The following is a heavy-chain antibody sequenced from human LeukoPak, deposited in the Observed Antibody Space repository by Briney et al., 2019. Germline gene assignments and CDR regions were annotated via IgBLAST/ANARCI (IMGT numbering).Heavy chain of an antibody. J-gene: IGHJ3*02. CDR1: GGSFSGYY. D-gene: IGHD6-13*01. CDR2: INHSGST. Sequence: SETLSLTCVVYGGSFSGYYWSWIRQPPGKGLEWIGEINHSGSTNYNPSLKSRVTISVDTSKNQFSLKLSSVTAADTAVYYCARGGSSWYLVAFDIWGQGTMVTVSS. CDR3: ARGGSSWYLVAFDI. V-gene: IGHV4-34*01.